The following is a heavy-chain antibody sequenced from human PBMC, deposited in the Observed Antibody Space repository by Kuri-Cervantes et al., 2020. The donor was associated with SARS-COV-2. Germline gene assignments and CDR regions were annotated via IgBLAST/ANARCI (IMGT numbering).Heavy chain of an antibody. Sequence: SVKVSCKASGGTFSSYAISWVRQPPGQGLEWMGGIIPIFGTANYAQKFQGRVRNTADESTSTAYMELSSLRSEDTAVYYCARDWEDYFDYWGQGTLVTVSS. CDR3: ARDWEDYFDY. J-gene: IGHJ4*02. V-gene: IGHV1-69*13. D-gene: IGHD1-26*01. CDR1: GGTFSSYA. CDR2: IIPIFGTA.